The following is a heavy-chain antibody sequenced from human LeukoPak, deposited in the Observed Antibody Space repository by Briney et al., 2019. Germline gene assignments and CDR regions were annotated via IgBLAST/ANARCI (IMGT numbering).Heavy chain of an antibody. V-gene: IGHV4-31*03. Sequence: SETLSLTCTVSGGSISSGGYYWSWIRQHPGKGLEWIGYTYYSGSTYYNPSLKSRVTISVDTSKNQFSLKLSSVTAADTAVYYCARGPYYYDSSGYYHKYFDYWGQGTLVTVSS. CDR3: ARGPYYYDSSGYYHKYFDY. J-gene: IGHJ4*02. CDR2: TYYSGST. CDR1: GGSISSGGYY. D-gene: IGHD3-22*01.